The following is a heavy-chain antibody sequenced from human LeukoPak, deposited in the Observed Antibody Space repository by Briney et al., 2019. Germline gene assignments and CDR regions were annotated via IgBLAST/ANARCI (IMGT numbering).Heavy chain of an antibody. CDR1: GFTFSSYA. J-gene: IGHJ4*03. D-gene: IGHD5-18*01. CDR2: ISYDGSNK. CDR3: ARDLLQLWLPDY. Sequence: GGSLRLSCAASGFTFSSYAMHWVRQAPGKGLEWVAVISYDGSNKYYADSVKGRFTISRDNSKNTLYLQMNSLRAEDTAVYYCARDLLQLWLPDYWGQGTTVTVSS. V-gene: IGHV3-30-3*01.